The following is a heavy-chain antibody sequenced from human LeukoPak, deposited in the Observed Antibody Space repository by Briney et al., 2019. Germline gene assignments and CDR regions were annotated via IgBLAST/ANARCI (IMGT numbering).Heavy chain of an antibody. J-gene: IGHJ4*02. CDR2: ISSSSSYT. Sequence: GGSLRLSCAASGSTFSDYYMSWIRQAPGKGLEWVSYISSSSSYTNYADSVKGRFTISRDNAKNSLYLQMNSLRAEDTAVYYCARSRGYFDWLLSYWGQGTLVTVSS. CDR3: ARSRGYFDWLLSY. D-gene: IGHD3-9*01. V-gene: IGHV3-11*06. CDR1: GSTFSDYY.